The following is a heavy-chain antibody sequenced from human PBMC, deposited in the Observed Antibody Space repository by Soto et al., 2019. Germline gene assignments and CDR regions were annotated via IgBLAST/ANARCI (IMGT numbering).Heavy chain of an antibody. Sequence: EVQLVESGGGLVQPGGSLRLSCAASGFTFSSYWMSWVRQAPGKGLEWVANIKQDGSEKYYVDSVKGRFTISRDNAKNSLYLQMNSLRAEDTAVYYCASGSTVTPAFDAFDIWGQGTMVTVSS. CDR2: IKQDGSEK. J-gene: IGHJ3*02. D-gene: IGHD4-17*01. CDR1: GFTFSSYW. CDR3: ASGSTVTPAFDAFDI. V-gene: IGHV3-7*05.